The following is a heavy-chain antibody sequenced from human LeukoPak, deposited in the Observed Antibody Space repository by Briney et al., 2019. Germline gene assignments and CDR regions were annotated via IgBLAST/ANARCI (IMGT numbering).Heavy chain of an antibody. V-gene: IGHV3-7*01. D-gene: IGHD4-17*01. CDR1: GFTFSSYW. J-gene: IGHJ3*02. CDR2: IKQDGSEK. CDR3: ARVSPYGNDAFDI. Sequence: PGGSLRLSCAASGFTFSSYWMSWVRQAPGKGLEWVANIKQDGSEKYYVDFVKGRFTISRDNAKNSLYLQMNSLRAEDTAVYYCARVSPYGNDAFDIWGQGTMVTVSS.